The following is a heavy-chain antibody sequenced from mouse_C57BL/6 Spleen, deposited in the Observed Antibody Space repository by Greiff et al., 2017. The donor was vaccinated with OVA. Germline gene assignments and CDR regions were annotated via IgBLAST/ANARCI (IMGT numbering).Heavy chain of an antibody. J-gene: IGHJ3*01. CDR3: TTGLPQAWFAY. CDR1: GFNIKDYY. Sequence: EVQLQQSGAELVRPGASVKLSCTASGFNIKDYYMHWVKQRPEQGLEWIGRIDPEDGDTEYAPKFQGKATMTADTSSNTAYLQLSSLTSEDTAVYYCTTGLPQAWFAYWGQGTLVTVSA. CDR2: IDPEDGDT. V-gene: IGHV14-1*01. D-gene: IGHD2-2*01.